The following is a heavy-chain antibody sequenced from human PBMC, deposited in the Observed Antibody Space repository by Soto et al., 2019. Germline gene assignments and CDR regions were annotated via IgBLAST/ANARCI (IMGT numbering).Heavy chain of an antibody. J-gene: IGHJ5*02. CDR3: ARDREYIFTGYYHAYNWFDP. CDR2: ISAYNGNT. V-gene: IGHV1-18*01. D-gene: IGHD3-9*01. CDR1: GYTFTSYG. Sequence: GASVKVSCKASGYTFTSYGISWVRQAPGQGLEWMGWISAYNGNTNYAQKLQGRVTMTTDTSTSTAYMELRSLRSDDTAVYYCARDREYIFTGYYHAYNWFDPWGQGTLVTVSS.